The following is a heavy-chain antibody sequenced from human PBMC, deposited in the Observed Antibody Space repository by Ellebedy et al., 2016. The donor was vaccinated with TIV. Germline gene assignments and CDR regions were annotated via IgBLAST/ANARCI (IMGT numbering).Heavy chain of an antibody. J-gene: IGHJ5*02. Sequence: PGGSLRLSCVGSGFSFSTYATAWVRQTPGKGLEWVSGIYRGGTKTYYADPVKGRFTISRDNSRNTLYLQMNSLRAEDSAIYYCGRDGVTGNGRWDWLDPWGQGTLVTVSS. CDR3: GRDGVTGNGRWDWLDP. CDR1: GFSFSTYA. D-gene: IGHD2-21*02. V-gene: IGHV3-23*03. CDR2: IYRGGTKT.